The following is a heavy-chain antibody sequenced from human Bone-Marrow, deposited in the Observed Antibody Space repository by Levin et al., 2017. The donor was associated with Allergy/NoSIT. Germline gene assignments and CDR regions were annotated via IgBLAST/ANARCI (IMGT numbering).Heavy chain of an antibody. CDR1: GGSISSGDYY. CDR3: GRGNRGIDY. CDR2: IYHSGAT. J-gene: IGHJ4*02. V-gene: IGHV4-30-4*01. D-gene: IGHD6-13*01. Sequence: SETLSLTCTVSGGSISSGDYYWGWIRQPPGTGLEWIGYIYHSGATYYNPSLKSRLTMSVDTSKNQFSLELNSVTVADTAVYYCGRGNRGIDYWCQGTLVTVSS.